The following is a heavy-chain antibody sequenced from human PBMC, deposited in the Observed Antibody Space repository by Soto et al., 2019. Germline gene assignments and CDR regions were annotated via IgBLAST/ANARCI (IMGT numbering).Heavy chain of an antibody. CDR3: AKDDRILTGYHFSFDY. Sequence: EVQLLESGGGLVQPGGSLRLSCAASGFTFSSYAMSWVRQAPGKGLEWVSAISGSGGSTYYADSVKGRFTISRDNSKNTLYLQMNSLRAEDTAVYYCAKDDRILTGYHFSFDYWGQGTLVTVSS. CDR1: GFTFSSYA. D-gene: IGHD3-9*01. V-gene: IGHV3-23*01. CDR2: ISGSGGST. J-gene: IGHJ4*02.